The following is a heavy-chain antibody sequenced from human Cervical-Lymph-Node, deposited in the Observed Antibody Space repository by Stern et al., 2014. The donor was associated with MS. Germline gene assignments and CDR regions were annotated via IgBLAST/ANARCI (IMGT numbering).Heavy chain of an antibody. J-gene: IGHJ6*02. Sequence: VQLVESGAEVKKPGSSVKVSCKASGGTFSSYAISWVRQAPGQGLEGVGGIIHIFGTATYAQKFQGRVTITADESTSTAYMELSSLRSEDTAVYYCARESIAAAGPLSFVMDVWGQGTTVTVSS. V-gene: IGHV1-69*01. CDR1: GGTFSSYA. CDR3: ARESIAAAGPLSFVMDV. CDR2: IIHIFGTA. D-gene: IGHD6-13*01.